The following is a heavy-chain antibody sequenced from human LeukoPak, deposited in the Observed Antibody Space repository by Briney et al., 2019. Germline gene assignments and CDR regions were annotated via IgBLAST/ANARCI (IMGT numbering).Heavy chain of an antibody. V-gene: IGHV4-4*07. CDR2: LYSNGKT. Sequence: PSETLSLTCTVSGASISPSYWTWVRQPAGKGLEWIGRLYSNGKTYYSPALSSRVTMSLDMSSNRFFLQLRSLTAADTAVYYCAKVRGLGWKEALPGYFDHWGQGILVTVSS. CDR3: AKVRGLGWKEALPGYFDH. J-gene: IGHJ4*03. D-gene: IGHD3/OR15-3a*01. CDR1: GASISPSY.